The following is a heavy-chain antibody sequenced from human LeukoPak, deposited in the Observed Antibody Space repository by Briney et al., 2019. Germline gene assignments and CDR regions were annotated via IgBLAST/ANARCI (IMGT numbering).Heavy chain of an antibody. Sequence: SVKVSCKASGYTFTSYYMHWVRQAPGQGLEWMGGIIPIFGTANYAQKFQGRVTITTDESTSTAYMELSSLRSEDTAVYYCARVTTVTIGEGFDPWGQGTLVTVSS. CDR2: IIPIFGTA. D-gene: IGHD4-17*01. V-gene: IGHV1-69*05. CDR3: ARVTTVTIGEGFDP. J-gene: IGHJ5*02. CDR1: GYTFTSYY.